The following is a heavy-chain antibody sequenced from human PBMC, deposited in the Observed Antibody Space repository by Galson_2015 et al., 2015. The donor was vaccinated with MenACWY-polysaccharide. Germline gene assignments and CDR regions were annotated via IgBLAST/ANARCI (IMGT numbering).Heavy chain of an antibody. CDR3: ARVFSGPAAIPVSYYFYYIDV. J-gene: IGHJ6*03. D-gene: IGHD2-2*02. Sequence: SLRLSCAASGFAFSGYAIKWVRQAPGKGLEWVAVISDDGTSKYHADSVKGRFTIPRDNSKNMLYLQMNNLRTEDTAVYYCARVFSGPAAIPVSYYFYYIDVWGKGTTVTVSS. V-gene: IGHV3-30-3*01. CDR2: ISDDGTSK. CDR1: GFAFSGYA.